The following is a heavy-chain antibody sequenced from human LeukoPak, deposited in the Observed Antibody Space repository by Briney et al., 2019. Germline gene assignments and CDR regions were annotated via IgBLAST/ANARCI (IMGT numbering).Heavy chain of an antibody. D-gene: IGHD2-2*01. CDR1: GFTFSSYA. J-gene: IGHJ4*02. CDR2: ISGSGGST. Sequence: PGGSLRLSCAASGFTFSSYAMSWVRQAPGKGLEWVSAISGSGGSTYYADSVKGRFTISRDNSKNTLYLQMNSLRAEDTAVYFCAKDRNIGPATYYFDYWGQGALVTVSS. V-gene: IGHV3-23*01. CDR3: AKDRNIGPATYYFDY.